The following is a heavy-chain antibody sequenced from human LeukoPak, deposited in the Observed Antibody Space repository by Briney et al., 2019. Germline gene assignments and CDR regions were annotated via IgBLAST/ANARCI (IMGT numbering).Heavy chain of an antibody. J-gene: IGHJ4*02. CDR1: GFTFDDYA. V-gene: IGHV3-9*01. CDR3: AKDRGLLDTDDYYFDY. D-gene: IGHD5-18*01. CDR2: ISWNSGSI. Sequence: GGSLRLSCAASGFTFDDYAMHWVRQAPGKGLEWVSGISWNSGSIGYADSVEGRFTISRDNAKNSLYLQMNSLRAEDTALYYCAKDRGLLDTDDYYFDYWGQGTLVTVSS.